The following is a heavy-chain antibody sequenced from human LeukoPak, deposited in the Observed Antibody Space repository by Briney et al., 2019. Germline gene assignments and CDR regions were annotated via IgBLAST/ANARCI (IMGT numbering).Heavy chain of an antibody. CDR2: IFTTGMT. CDR3: ARAQPGIPVAALLDP. V-gene: IGHV4-4*09. CDR1: GGSINNYY. Sequence: SETLSLTCTVSGGSINNYYWSWIRQPPEKGLEWIGYIFTTGMTNYNPSLKSRVTMSIDTSKTQFSLNLSSVTAADTAVYYCARAQPGIPVAALLDPWGQGTLVIVSS. D-gene: IGHD6-19*01. J-gene: IGHJ5*02.